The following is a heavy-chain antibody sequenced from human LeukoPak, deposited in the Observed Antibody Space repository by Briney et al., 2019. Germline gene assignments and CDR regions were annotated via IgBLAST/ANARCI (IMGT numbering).Heavy chain of an antibody. V-gene: IGHV1-46*01. J-gene: IGHJ4*02. Sequence: ASVKVSCKASGYTFTSYYIHWVRQAPGQGLEWMGIINPSGGSTRYAQKFQGRVTMTRDTSKSTGYMELSSLRSEDSAVYYCAREPRPFDYWGRGTLVSVSS. CDR3: AREPRPFDY. CDR1: GYTFTSYY. CDR2: INPSGGST.